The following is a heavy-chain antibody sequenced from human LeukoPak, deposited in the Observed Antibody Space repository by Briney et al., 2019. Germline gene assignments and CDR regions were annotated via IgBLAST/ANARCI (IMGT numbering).Heavy chain of an antibody. V-gene: IGHV3-23*01. Sequence: GGSLRLSCAASGFTFSSYAMSWVRQAPGKGLEWVSAISGSGGSTYYADSVKGRFTISRDNSKNTLYLQMNSLRAEDTAVYYCATPEEGYPVVVPAALDYWGQGTLVTVSS. J-gene: IGHJ4*02. CDR1: GFTFSSYA. CDR3: ATPEEGYPVVVPAALDY. CDR2: ISGSGGST. D-gene: IGHD2-2*01.